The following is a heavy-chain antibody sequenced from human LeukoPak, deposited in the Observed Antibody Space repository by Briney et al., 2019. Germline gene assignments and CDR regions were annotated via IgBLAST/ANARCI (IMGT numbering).Heavy chain of an antibody. CDR1: GFTFSNAW. Sequence: GGSLRLSCAASGFTFSNAWMSWVRQVAGKGLVWVSRLNSDGSSTTYADSVKGRFTISRDNAKNTLYLQMNSLRAEDTAVYYCASETYYYGSENDYKGQLWGQGTLVTVSS. J-gene: IGHJ4*02. CDR2: LNSDGSST. D-gene: IGHD3-10*01. V-gene: IGHV3-74*01. CDR3: ASETYYYGSENDYKGQL.